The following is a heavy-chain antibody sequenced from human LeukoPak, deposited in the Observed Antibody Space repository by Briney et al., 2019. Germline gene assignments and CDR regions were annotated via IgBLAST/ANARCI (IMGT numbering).Heavy chain of an antibody. CDR1: GYTFTSYY. CDR2: INPSGGST. V-gene: IGHV1-46*01. CDR3: ASGDGYNAAFDY. Sequence: ASVKVSCKASGYTFTSYYMHWVRQAPGQGLEWMGIINPSGGSTSYAQKFQGGVTMTRDMSTSTVYMELSSLRSEDTAVYYCASGDGYNAAFDYWGQGTPVTVSS. D-gene: IGHD5-24*01. J-gene: IGHJ4*02.